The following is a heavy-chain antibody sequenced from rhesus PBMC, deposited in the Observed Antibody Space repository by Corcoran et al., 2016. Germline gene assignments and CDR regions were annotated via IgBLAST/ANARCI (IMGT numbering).Heavy chain of an antibody. CDR3: ARFGAAGLFDY. V-gene: IGHV4-80*01. J-gene: IGHJ4*01. CDR1: GGSFSSYW. Sequence: QVQLQESGPGLVKPSETLSLTCAVSGGSFSSYWWSWIRQPPRKGLEWIGENNGNSGSTKYNPSCKRRVTISKAASKTQFSLKLSSVPAADTAVYYCARFGAAGLFDYWGQGVLVTVSS. D-gene: IGHD6-25*01. CDR2: NNGNSGST.